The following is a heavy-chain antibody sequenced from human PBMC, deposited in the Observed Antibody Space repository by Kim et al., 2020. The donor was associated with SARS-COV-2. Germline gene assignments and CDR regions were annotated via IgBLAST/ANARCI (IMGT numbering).Heavy chain of an antibody. D-gene: IGHD6-6*01. CDR3: ARGSRKFSSPLDY. CDR1: GFTFSSYG. Sequence: GGSLRLSCAASGFTFSSYGMHWVRQAPGKGLEWVAVIWYDGSNKYYADSVKGRFTISRDNSKNTLYLQMNSLRAEDTAVYYCARGSRKFSSPLDYWGQGTLVTVSS. J-gene: IGHJ4*02. V-gene: IGHV3-33*01. CDR2: IWYDGSNK.